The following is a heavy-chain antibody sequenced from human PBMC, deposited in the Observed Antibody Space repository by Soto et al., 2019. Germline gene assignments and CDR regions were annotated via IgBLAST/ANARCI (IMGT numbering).Heavy chain of an antibody. CDR1: GFPFNTYA. D-gene: IGHD3-10*01. Sequence: GGSLRLSCEASGFPFNTYAMTWFRQRPGMGLEWVSTTSIGGNTDFAESVRGRFSVSRDNSKNTLYLQMTNLRAEDAAIYFCAKDLRPGLVVPTKSGFDPWGQGTRVTVS. V-gene: IGHV3-23*01. CDR3: AKDLRPGLVVPTKSGFDP. J-gene: IGHJ5*02. CDR2: TSIGGNT.